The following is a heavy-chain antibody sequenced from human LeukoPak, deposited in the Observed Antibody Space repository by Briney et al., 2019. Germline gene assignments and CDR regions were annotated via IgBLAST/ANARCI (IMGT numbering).Heavy chain of an antibody. CDR1: GFSFSSYG. V-gene: IGHV3-33*01. D-gene: IGHD3-22*01. J-gene: IGHJ4*02. Sequence: GGSLRLSCAASGFSFSSYGMHWVRQAPGKGLEWVASLWYDGTNKYYADSVKGRFTISRDNSKNTLYLQMNSLRAEDTAVYYCARALNNYDSSGYSALDYWGQGTLVTVSS. CDR3: ARALNNYDSSGYSALDY. CDR2: LWYDGTNK.